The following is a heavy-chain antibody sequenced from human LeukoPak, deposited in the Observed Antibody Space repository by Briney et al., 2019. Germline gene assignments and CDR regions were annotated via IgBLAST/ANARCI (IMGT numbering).Heavy chain of an antibody. Sequence: PGGSLRLSCAASGFTFDDYGMSWVRQAPGKGLEWVSGINWNGGSTGYADSVKGRFTISRDNAKNSLYLQMNSLRAEDTALYYCARSLRFLEWLFSGFDYWGQGTLVTVSS. V-gene: IGHV3-20*04. CDR3: ARSLRFLEWLFSGFDY. J-gene: IGHJ4*02. D-gene: IGHD3-3*01. CDR1: GFTFDDYG. CDR2: INWNGGST.